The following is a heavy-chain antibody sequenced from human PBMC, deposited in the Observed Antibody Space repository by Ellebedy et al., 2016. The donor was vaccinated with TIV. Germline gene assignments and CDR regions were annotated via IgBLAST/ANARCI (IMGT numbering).Heavy chain of an antibody. D-gene: IGHD2-8*01. Sequence: AASVKVSCKASGYTFTSYDINWVRQATGQGLEWMGWMNPNSGNTGYAQKFQGRVTMTRNTSISTAYMELSSLRSEDTAVYYCARGALGVPMVYASPNYRPQQAMNDYWGQGTLVTVSS. CDR2: MNPNSGNT. V-gene: IGHV1-8*01. CDR3: ARGALGVPMVYASPNYRPQQAMNDY. J-gene: IGHJ4*02. CDR1: GYTFTSYD.